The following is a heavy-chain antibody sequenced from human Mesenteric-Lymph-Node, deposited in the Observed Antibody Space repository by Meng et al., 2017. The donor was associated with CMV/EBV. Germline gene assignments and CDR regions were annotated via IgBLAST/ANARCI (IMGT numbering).Heavy chain of an antibody. Sequence: GGSLRLSCAASGFTFSSYEMNWVRQAPGKGLEWVSYISSSGSTIYYADSVKGRFTISRDNAKSSLYLQMNSLRAEDTAVYFCARELTTDFWSGPSTKNYYFGMDVWGQGTTVTV. CDR3: ARELTTDFWSGPSTKNYYFGMDV. CDR1: GFTFSSYE. D-gene: IGHD3-3*01. CDR2: ISSSGSTI. V-gene: IGHV3-48*03. J-gene: IGHJ6*02.